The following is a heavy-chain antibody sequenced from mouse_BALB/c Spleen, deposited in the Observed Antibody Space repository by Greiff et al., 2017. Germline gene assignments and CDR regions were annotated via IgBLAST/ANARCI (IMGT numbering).Heavy chain of an antibody. J-gene: IGHJ4*01. CDR3: ARDGRYDGDYYAMDY. V-gene: IGHV5-9-4*01. D-gene: IGHD2-14*01. Sequence: EVQLVESGGGLVKPGGSLKLSCAASGFTFSSYAMSWVRQSPEKRLEWVAEISSGGSYTYYPDTVTGRFTISRDNAKNTLYLEMSSLRSEDTAMYYCARDGRYDGDYYAMDYWGQGTSVTVSS. CDR1: GFTFSSYA. CDR2: ISSGGSYT.